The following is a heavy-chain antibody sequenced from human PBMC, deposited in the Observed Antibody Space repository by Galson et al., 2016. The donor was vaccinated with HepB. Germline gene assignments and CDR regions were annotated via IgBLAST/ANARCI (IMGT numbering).Heavy chain of an antibody. CDR2: SSTSGSSI. Sequence: SLRLSCAASGFTFSTYEMNWVRQAPGKGLEWISYSSTSGSSIYHADSVKRRFTISRDNAKNSLYLQMTSLRAEDTAVYYCARVRIASGVYFGMDVWGQGTTVTVSS. CDR1: GFTFSTYE. J-gene: IGHJ6*02. V-gene: IGHV3-48*03. CDR3: ARVRIASGVYFGMDV. D-gene: IGHD6-13*01.